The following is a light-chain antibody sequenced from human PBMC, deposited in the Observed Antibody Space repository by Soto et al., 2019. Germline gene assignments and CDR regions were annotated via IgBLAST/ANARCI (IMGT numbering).Light chain of an antibody. CDR3: QQFYNTPLT. Sequence: DILMTQSPDSLAVSLGERATINFESSHSLLHSSNNKNYLAWYQQKPGQPPKLLIYWASTRESGVPDRFSGSGSGTDFTLTISSLQAEDVAVYYCQQFYNTPLTFGQGPRWIS. J-gene: IGKJ1*01. CDR2: WAS. CDR1: HSLLHSSNNKNY. V-gene: IGKV4-1*01.